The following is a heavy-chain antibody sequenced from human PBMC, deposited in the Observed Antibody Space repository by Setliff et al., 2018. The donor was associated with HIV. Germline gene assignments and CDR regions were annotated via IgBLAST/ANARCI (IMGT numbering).Heavy chain of an antibody. J-gene: IGHJ4*02. CDR2: IDWDADK. V-gene: IGHV2-70*04. CDR1: GFSLSTSGMR. Sequence: ESGPPLVNPTQTLTLTCTFSGFSLSTSGMRVSWIRQPPGKALEWLARIDWDADKFYTTSLKTRLTISKDTSKNQVVLTMTNMDPVDTATYYCAREIAAPQGFDYWGQGTLVTVS. D-gene: IGHD6-25*01. CDR3: AREIAAPQGFDY.